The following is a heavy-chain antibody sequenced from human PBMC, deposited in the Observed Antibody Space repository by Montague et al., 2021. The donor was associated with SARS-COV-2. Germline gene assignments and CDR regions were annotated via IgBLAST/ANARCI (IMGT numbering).Heavy chain of an antibody. Sequence: SETLSLTCTVSGGSISSSPYYWGWIRQPPGRGLEWVGSISYSGRTYYSPSLKSRLTISVDTSENQFSLRLSSVTAADTAVYYCARSFYYGSGAYVYDYYFDPWGQGTTVTVSS. D-gene: IGHD3-10*01. CDR3: ARSFYYGSGAYVYDYYFDP. J-gene: IGHJ5*02. V-gene: IGHV4-39*01. CDR1: GGSISSSPYY. CDR2: ISYSGRT.